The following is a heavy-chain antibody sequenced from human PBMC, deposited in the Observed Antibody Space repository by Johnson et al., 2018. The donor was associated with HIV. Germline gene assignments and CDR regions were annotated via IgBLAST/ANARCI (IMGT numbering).Heavy chain of an antibody. V-gene: IGHV3-33*06. Sequence: QVLLVESGGGVVQPGRSLRLSCAASGFTFSSYAMHWVRQAPGKGLESVAVIWYDGSNKYYEDSVRGRFTISRDNSKNTLYLQMNSLRAEDTAVYYCAKDQGIEMAGYDGFDIWGQGTMVTVSS. CDR1: GFTFSSYA. CDR3: AKDQGIEMAGYDGFDI. D-gene: IGHD5-24*01. CDR2: IWYDGSNK. J-gene: IGHJ3*02.